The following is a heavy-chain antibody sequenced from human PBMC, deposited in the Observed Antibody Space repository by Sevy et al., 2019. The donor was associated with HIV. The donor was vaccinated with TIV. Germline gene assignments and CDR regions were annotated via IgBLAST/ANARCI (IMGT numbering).Heavy chain of an antibody. D-gene: IGHD3-10*01. CDR2: ISASSGYI. CDR3: ARDPRGGYHYYYLDV. V-gene: IGHV3-21*01. CDR1: GFTFSSYN. Sequence: GGSLRLSCAASGFTFSSYNMNWVRQVPGKGLEWVSSISASSGYIYYADSVKGRFTISRDNAKNSLYLQMNSLRAEDTAVYYCARDPRGGYHYYYLDVWGQGTTVTVSS. J-gene: IGHJ6*02.